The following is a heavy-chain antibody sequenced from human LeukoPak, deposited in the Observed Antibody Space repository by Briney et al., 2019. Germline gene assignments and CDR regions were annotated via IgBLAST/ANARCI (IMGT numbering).Heavy chain of an antibody. V-gene: IGHV3-48*03. D-gene: IGHD3-3*01. CDR2: ISRSGSNI. Sequence: GGSLRLSCAASGFTFSSYEMNWVRQAPGKGLEWVSYISRSGSNIYYGDSVKGRFTISRDNAKNSLYLQMNSLRAEDTAVYYCARSLYYGDDDNYFEYWGQGTLVTVSS. J-gene: IGHJ4*02. CDR1: GFTFSSYE. CDR3: ARSLYYGDDDNYFEY.